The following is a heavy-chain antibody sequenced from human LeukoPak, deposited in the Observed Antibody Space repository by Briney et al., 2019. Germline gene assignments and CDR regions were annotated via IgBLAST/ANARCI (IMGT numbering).Heavy chain of an antibody. D-gene: IGHD1-26*01. CDR2: ISGRGDRT. V-gene: IGHV3-23*01. CDR1: GFTFSSYG. CDR3: ARDPYNGSYGDDYYYYMDV. Sequence: GGTLRLSCGASGFTFSSYGMSWVRQAPGKGLEWVSGISGRGDRTYYADSVKGRFTISRDNAKNSLSLQMNSLRAEDTAVYYCARDPYNGSYGDDYYYYMDVWGKGTTVTISS. J-gene: IGHJ6*03.